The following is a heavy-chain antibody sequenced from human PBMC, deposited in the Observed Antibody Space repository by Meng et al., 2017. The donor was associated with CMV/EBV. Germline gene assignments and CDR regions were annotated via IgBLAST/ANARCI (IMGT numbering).Heavy chain of an antibody. V-gene: IGHV4-34*01. CDR1: GGSFSGYY. Sequence: SETLSLTCAVYGGSFSGYYWSWIRQPPGKGLEWIGEINHSGSTNYNPSLKSRVTISVDTSKNQFSLKLSSVTAADTAVYYCARDYWVFDLLRPDGYYYGMDVWGQGTTVTVSS. CDR3: ARDYWVFDLLRPDGYYYGMDV. CDR2: INHSGST. J-gene: IGHJ6*02. D-gene: IGHD3-3*01.